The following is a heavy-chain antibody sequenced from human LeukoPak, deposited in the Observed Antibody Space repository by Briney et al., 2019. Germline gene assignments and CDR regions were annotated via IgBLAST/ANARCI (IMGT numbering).Heavy chain of an antibody. D-gene: IGHD3-10*01. CDR3: ARGGRSEYFGSGSHDY. J-gene: IGHJ4*02. V-gene: IGHV4-34*01. Sequence: SETLSLTCAVYGGSFSGYYWSWIRQPPGKGLEWIGEINHSGRINCNPSLKSRVTISVHTSKNQFSLELSSVTAADTAVCYCARGGRSEYFGSGSHDYWGQGTLVTVSS. CDR1: GGSFSGYY. CDR2: INHSGRI.